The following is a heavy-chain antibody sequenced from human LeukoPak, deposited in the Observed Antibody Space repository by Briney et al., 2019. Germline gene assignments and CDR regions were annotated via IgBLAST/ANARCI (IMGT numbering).Heavy chain of an antibody. D-gene: IGHD6-13*01. CDR2: IYYSGST. Sequence: PSETLSLTCTASGGSISSYYWSCIRQPPGKGLEWIGYIYYSGSTNYNPSLKSRVTISVDTSKNQFSLKLSSVTAADTAVYYCARGIAAAGTGVFDYWGQGTLVTVSS. J-gene: IGHJ4*02. CDR1: GGSISSYY. V-gene: IGHV4-59*01. CDR3: ARGIAAAGTGVFDY.